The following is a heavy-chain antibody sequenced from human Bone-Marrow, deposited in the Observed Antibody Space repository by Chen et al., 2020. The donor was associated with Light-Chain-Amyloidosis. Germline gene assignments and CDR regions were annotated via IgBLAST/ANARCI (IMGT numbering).Heavy chain of an antibody. CDR2: IGTIGDT. J-gene: IGHJ2*01. V-gene: IGHV3-13*01. Sequence: EVQLVESGGGLVQPGGSLRLSCAASGFTFSSPDMHWVRQAAGKGREWVSAIGTIGDTYYPGSVKGRFTISRDDAKNSLYLQMNSLRAEDTGVYYCAREVVDSTSAGWYFDLWGRGTLVTVSS. D-gene: IGHD6-6*01. CDR3: AREVVDSTSAGWYFDL. CDR1: GFTFSSPD.